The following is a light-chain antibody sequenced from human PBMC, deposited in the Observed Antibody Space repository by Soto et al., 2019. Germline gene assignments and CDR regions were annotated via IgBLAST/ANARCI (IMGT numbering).Light chain of an antibody. CDR1: QSVSTY. Sequence: IQMTQFPSSLSASVGDSFTITCRASQSVSTYLNWYQQKPGKAPKLLIYAASSLQSGVPSRFSGSGSGTDFTLTISSLQPEDFATYYCLQDYSYPWTFGQGTKVDI. V-gene: IGKV1-6*01. J-gene: IGKJ1*01. CDR2: AAS. CDR3: LQDYSYPWT.